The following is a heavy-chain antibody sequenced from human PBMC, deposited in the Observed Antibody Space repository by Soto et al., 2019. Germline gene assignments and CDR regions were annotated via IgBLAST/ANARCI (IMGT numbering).Heavy chain of an antibody. CDR1: GGSISSSSHY. CDR2: SYYSGST. D-gene: IGHD2-15*01. J-gene: IGHJ4*02. Sequence: QLQLQESGPGLVKPSETLSLTCTVSGGSISSSSHYWGWIRQPPGKGLEWIGSSYYSGSTYYNPSLKSRVTISVDMSKNQFSLKLSSVTAADTAVYYCADYCSGGSCYFGYWGQGTLVTVSS. V-gene: IGHV4-39*01. CDR3: ADYCSGGSCYFGY.